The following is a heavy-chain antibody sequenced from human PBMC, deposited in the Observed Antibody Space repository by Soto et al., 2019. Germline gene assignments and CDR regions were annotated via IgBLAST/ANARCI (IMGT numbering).Heavy chain of an antibody. J-gene: IGHJ4*02. V-gene: IGHV1-18*01. CDR2: ISANNDHT. CDR1: GYTLNTYG. Sequence: QVQLVQSGAEVKKPGASVKVSCKASGYTLNTYGITWVRQAPGQGLEWMGWISANNDHTNYPQKLXGXVXXTTHTSTSTAYMELRSLTSDDTAVYYCARGTYFDYWGQGTLVTVSS. CDR3: ARGTYFDY.